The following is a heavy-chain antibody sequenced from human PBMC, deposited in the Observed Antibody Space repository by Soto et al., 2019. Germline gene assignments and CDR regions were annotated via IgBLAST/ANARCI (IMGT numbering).Heavy chain of an antibody. CDR2: TNPSAGST. J-gene: IGHJ4*02. CDR1: GYTFTSDY. V-gene: IGHV1-46*01. Sequence: QVQLVQSGAEVKKPGASVRVSCKASGYTFTSDYMHWVRQAPGQGLEWMGLTNPSAGSTSYAQNFQGRVTLTRDTSTSTVFMDLSSLRYEDTAIYYCATPSGYWGQGTLVTVSS. D-gene: IGHD3-10*01. CDR3: ATPSGY.